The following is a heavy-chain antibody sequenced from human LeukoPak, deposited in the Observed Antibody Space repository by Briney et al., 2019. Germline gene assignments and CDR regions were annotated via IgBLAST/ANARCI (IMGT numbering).Heavy chain of an antibody. V-gene: IGHV4-34*01. D-gene: IGHD2-2*01. CDR1: GGSFSGYY. CDR3: ARGGYCSSTSCSWFDP. CDR2: INHSGST. Sequence: PSETLSLTCAVYGGSFSGYYWSWLRQPPGKGLEWIGEINHSGSTNYNPSLKSRVTISVDTSKNQFSLKLSSVTAADTAVYYCARGGYCSSTSCSWFDPWGQGTLVTVSS. J-gene: IGHJ5*02.